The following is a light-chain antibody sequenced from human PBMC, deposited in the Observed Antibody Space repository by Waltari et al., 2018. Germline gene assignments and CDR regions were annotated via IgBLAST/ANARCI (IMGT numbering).Light chain of an antibody. J-gene: IGKJ1*01. V-gene: IGKV3-20*01. CDR1: QSVRGT. CDR2: AAS. Sequence: EIVLTQSPGTLPLSPGERATLPCRASQSVRGTLAGYQQKPGQPPRLLIYAASIRATGIPDRFSGSGSGTDFTLTISRLEPEDFAVYYCQHYVRLPVTFGQGTKVEIK. CDR3: QHYVRLPVT.